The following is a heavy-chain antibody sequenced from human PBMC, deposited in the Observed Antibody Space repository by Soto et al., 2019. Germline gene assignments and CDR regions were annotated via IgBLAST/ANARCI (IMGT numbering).Heavy chain of an antibody. Sequence: GGSLRLSCVASGFDFNIWEMNWVRQAPGKGLEWLSYIPATGTGANYAESVRGRFTTSRDNANKVVYLQMNSLTVEDTAVYYCARSWGWSPGTDFWGQGTLVTVSS. CDR3: ARSWGWSPGTDF. CDR2: IPATGTGA. CDR1: GFDFNIWE. D-gene: IGHD3-16*01. V-gene: IGHV3-48*03. J-gene: IGHJ4*02.